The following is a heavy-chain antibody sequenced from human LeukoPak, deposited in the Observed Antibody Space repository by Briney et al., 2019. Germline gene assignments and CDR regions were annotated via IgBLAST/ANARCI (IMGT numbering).Heavy chain of an antibody. Sequence: QAGGSLRLSCAVSGFTFSTFAMIWVLQPPGKGLEWVSSIFPSGGEIHYADSVRGRFTISRDNSKSTLSLQMNSLRAEDTAIYYCATYRQVLLPFESWGQGTLVTVSS. CDR3: ATYRQVLLPFES. D-gene: IGHD2-8*02. CDR1: GFTFSTFA. CDR2: IFPSGGEI. J-gene: IGHJ4*02. V-gene: IGHV3-23*01.